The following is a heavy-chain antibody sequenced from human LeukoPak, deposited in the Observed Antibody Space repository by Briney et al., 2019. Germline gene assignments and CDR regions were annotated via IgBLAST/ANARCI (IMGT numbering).Heavy chain of an antibody. Sequence: GRSLRLSCAASGFTSDDYAMHWVRQAPGKGLEWVSGISWNSGSIGYADSVKGRFTISRDNAKNSLYLQMNSLRAEDMALYYCAKSFHGYYDGSGFDYWGQGTLVTVSS. CDR1: GFTSDDYA. J-gene: IGHJ4*02. D-gene: IGHD3-22*01. CDR3: AKSFHGYYDGSGFDY. V-gene: IGHV3-9*02. CDR2: ISWNSGSI.